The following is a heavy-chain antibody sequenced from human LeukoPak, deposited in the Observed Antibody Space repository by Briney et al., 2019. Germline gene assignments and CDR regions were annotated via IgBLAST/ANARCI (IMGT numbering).Heavy chain of an antibody. CDR2: IYPGDSDT. J-gene: IGHJ6*03. Sequence: GEALKISCKGSGYSFTSYWIGWVRQMPGKGLEWMGIIYPGDSDTRYSPSFQGQVTISADKSISTAYLQWSSLKASDTAMYYCARNLGLYGSGKNSGYYYYMDVWGKGTTVTVSS. D-gene: IGHD3-10*01. V-gene: IGHV5-51*01. CDR3: ARNLGLYGSGKNSGYYYYMDV. CDR1: GYSFTSYW.